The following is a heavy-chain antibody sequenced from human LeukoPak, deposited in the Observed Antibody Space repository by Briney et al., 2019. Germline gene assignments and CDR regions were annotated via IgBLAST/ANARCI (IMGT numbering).Heavy chain of an antibody. J-gene: IGHJ3*02. CDR3: ARDQTPERGYSYGESIDAFDI. Sequence: SETLSLTCTVSGYSISSGYYWGWIRQPPGKGLEWIGSIYHSGSTYYNPSLKSRVTISVDTSKNQFSLKLSSVTAADTAVYYCARDQTPERGYSYGESIDAFDIWGQGTMVTVSS. CDR1: GYSISSGYY. D-gene: IGHD5-18*01. V-gene: IGHV4-38-2*02. CDR2: IYHSGST.